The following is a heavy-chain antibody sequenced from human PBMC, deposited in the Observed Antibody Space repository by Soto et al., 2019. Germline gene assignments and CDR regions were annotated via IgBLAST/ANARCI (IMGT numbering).Heavy chain of an antibody. CDR3: AKDLVVGRIAVAGPLVD. J-gene: IGHJ4*02. Sequence: GGSLRLSCAASGFTFSSYAMSWVRQAPGKGLEWVSAISGSGGSTYYADSVKGRFTISRDNSKNTLYLQMNSLRAEDTAVYYCAKDLVVGRIAVAGPLVDWGQGTLVTVSS. D-gene: IGHD6-19*01. CDR2: ISGSGGST. V-gene: IGHV3-23*01. CDR1: GFTFSSYA.